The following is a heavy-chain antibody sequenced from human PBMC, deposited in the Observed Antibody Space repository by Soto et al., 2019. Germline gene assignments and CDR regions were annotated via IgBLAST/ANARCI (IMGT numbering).Heavy chain of an antibody. CDR3: ARVLRYYYDSSGYFNWFDP. V-gene: IGHV4-31*03. J-gene: IGHJ5*02. CDR2: IYYSGIT. D-gene: IGHD3-22*01. Sequence: LSLTFTVSGGSISSGGYYWSWIRQHPGKVLGGIGYIYYSGITYYNPSLKSRVTISVDTSKNQFSLKLSYVTAAGTAVYYCARVLRYYYDSSGYFNWFDPWGEGTLVTV. CDR1: GGSISSGGYY.